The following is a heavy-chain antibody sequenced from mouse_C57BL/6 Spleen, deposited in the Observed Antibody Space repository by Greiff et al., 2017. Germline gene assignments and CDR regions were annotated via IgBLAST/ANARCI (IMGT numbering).Heavy chain of an antibody. Sequence: EVQLQQSGPGLVKPSQSLSLTCSVTGYSITSGYYWNWIRQFPGNKLEWMGYISYDGSHNYNPSLKNRISITRDTSKNQFFLKLNSVTTEDTATYYGATEGYDYDGDWYFDVWGTGTTVTVSS. D-gene: IGHD2-4*01. CDR2: ISYDGSH. CDR1: GYSITSGYY. CDR3: ATEGYDYDGDWYFDV. V-gene: IGHV3-6*01. J-gene: IGHJ1*03.